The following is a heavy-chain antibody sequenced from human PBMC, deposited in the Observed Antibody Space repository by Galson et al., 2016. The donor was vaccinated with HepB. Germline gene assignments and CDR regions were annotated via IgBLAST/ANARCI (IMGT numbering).Heavy chain of an antibody. V-gene: IGHV3-23*01. D-gene: IGHD2/OR15-2a*01. CDR2: VSAGDYT. CDR1: GFTFSSYA. Sequence: SLRLSCAASGFTFSSYAMSWVRQAPGKGLEWVSAVSAGDYTWHADSVRGRFTISRDTSKNTLYLQIHSLRAEDTALYYCARDKFYPNDVFDVWGQGTMVTVSS. J-gene: IGHJ3*01. CDR3: ARDKFYPNDVFDV.